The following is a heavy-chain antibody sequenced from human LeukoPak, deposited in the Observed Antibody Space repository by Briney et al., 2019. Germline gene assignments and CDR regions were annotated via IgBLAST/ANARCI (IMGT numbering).Heavy chain of an antibody. CDR2: ISGSGGST. CDR3: AKAYRGHYYNTEGFDP. J-gene: IGHJ5*02. CDR1: GFTFSSYA. D-gene: IGHD3-22*01. Sequence: GGPLRLSCAASGFTFSSYAMSWVRQAPGKGLEWVSGISGSGGSTYYADSVKGRFTISRDNSKNTLYLQMNSLRAEDTAVYYCAKAYRGHYYNTEGFDPWGQGTLVTVSS. V-gene: IGHV3-23*01.